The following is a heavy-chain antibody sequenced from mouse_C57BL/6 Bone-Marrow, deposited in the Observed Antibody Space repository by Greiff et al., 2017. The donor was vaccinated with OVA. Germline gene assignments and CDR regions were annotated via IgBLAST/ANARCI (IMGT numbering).Heavy chain of an antibody. J-gene: IGHJ3*01. CDR3: ARGQLRDGD. CDR1: GYTFTSYW. Sequence: QVQLQQSGADLAKPGASVKLSCKASGYTFTSYWMHWVKQRPGQGLEWIGYINPSSGYTKYTQKFKDKATLTADKSSSTAYMQLSSLTYEDAAVYYGARGQLRDGDWGQGTLVTVSA. D-gene: IGHD3-2*02. V-gene: IGHV1-7*01. CDR2: INPSSGYT.